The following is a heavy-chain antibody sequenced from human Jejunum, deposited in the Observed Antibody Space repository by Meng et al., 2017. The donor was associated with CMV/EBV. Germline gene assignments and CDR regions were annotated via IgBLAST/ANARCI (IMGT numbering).Heavy chain of an antibody. Sequence: SCVASGFTFSSPIHWVRQAPGKGLEWVAVVSHDGSNEHYADYVKGRFTISRDNSKNTLYLQMNSLRTEDTAVYYCARDPGVDFWGQGTLVTVSS. CDR2: VSHDGSNE. J-gene: IGHJ4*02. CDR3: ARDPGVDF. D-gene: IGHD3-3*01. V-gene: IGHV3-30*04. CDR1: GFTFSSP.